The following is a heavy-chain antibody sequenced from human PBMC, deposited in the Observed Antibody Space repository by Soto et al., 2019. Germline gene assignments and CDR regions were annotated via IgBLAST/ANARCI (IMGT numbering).Heavy chain of an antibody. J-gene: IGHJ6*02. V-gene: IGHV3-30*18. CDR2: ISYDGSNK. D-gene: IGHD4-4*01. Sequence: GGSLRLSXAASGFTFSSYGMHWVRQAPGKGLEWVAVISYDGSNKYYADSVKGRFTISRDNSKNTLYLQMNSLRAEDTAVYYCAKDRVTTVSEYYYYYYGMDVWGQGTTVTVSS. CDR3: AKDRVTTVSEYYYYYYGMDV. CDR1: GFTFSSYG.